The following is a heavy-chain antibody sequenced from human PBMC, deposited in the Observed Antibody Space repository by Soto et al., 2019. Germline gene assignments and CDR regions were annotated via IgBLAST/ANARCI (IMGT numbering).Heavy chain of an antibody. CDR1: GFRFDDYD. CDR3: ARDKSSRKEKGAFDI. J-gene: IGHJ3*02. Sequence: EVQLVESGGGLVQPGWSLRLSCVGSGFRFDDYDMNWVRQAPGKGLEWVSSISWHSVRKGYGDSVWGRFTISRDNGKNSLYLQMDSLRREDTAFYYCARDKSSRKEKGAFDIWGQGTIVTVSS. D-gene: IGHD6-13*01. V-gene: IGHV3-9*01. CDR2: ISWHSVRK.